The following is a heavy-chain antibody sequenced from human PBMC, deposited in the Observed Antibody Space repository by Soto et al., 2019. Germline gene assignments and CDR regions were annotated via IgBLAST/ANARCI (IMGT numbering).Heavy chain of an antibody. CDR3: AIDPSSGFAMDTYFDY. V-gene: IGHV3-23*01. CDR2: ISGSSTST. Sequence: EVQLSGSGGGLVQPGVSLRLSCAASGFTFSSYAMSWVRQAPGKGLEWVSAISGSSTSTYYADSVKGRFTIPRDNSKNTMYLQMNSLRPEDTALYYCAIDPSSGFAMDTYFDYWGQGTLVTVSS. J-gene: IGHJ4*02. CDR1: GFTFSSYA. D-gene: IGHD3-10*01.